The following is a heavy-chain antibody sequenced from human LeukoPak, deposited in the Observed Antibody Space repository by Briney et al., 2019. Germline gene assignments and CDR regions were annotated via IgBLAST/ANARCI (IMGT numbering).Heavy chain of an antibody. CDR3: AGEKRESYYYYYYYMDV. Sequence: GGSLRLSCAASGLTVNNNYMSWVRQAPGKGLEWVAVIYIGGKTYYADSVKGRFTISRDNSKNILYLQMHSLRAEDTAVYYCAGEKRESYYYYYYYMDVWGKGTTVTVSS. D-gene: IGHD3-10*01. V-gene: IGHV3-53*01. CDR1: GLTVNNNY. CDR2: IYIGGKT. J-gene: IGHJ6*03.